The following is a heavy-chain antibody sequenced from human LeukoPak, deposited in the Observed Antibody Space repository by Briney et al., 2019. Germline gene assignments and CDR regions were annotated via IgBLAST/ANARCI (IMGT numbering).Heavy chain of an antibody. Sequence: PGGSLRLSCAASGFTFSVYSMNWVRQAPGKGLEWVSSVSSYSYIYYADAVKGRFTISRDNAKNSLYLQMNSLRAEDTAVYFCAREGRGNSTTIDYWGQGTLVTVSS. J-gene: IGHJ4*02. V-gene: IGHV3-21*01. CDR1: GFTFSVYS. CDR2: VSSYSYI. D-gene: IGHD2/OR15-2a*01. CDR3: AREGRGNSTTIDY.